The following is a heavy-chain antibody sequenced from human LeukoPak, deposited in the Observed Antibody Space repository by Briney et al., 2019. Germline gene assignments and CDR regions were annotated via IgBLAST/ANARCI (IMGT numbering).Heavy chain of an antibody. CDR2: ISWNGGGM. CDR1: GFTFDAYA. D-gene: IGHD6-6*01. J-gene: IGHJ4*02. Sequence: GGSLRLSCAASGFTFDAYAMHWVRQPPGKGLEWVSGISWNGGGMGYAVSVKGRFTISRDNAKNSLYLQMNSLRDEDTALYYCAKDITGGRSSPYFDSWGQGTLVTVSS. V-gene: IGHV3-9*01. CDR3: AKDITGGRSSPYFDS.